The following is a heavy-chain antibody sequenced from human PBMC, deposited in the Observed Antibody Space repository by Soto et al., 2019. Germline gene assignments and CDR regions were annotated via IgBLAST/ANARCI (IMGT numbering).Heavy chain of an antibody. V-gene: IGHV4-34*11. CDR3: ARVGATAEFDH. D-gene: IGHD1-26*01. J-gene: IGHJ4*02. Sequence: SETLSLTCAVYGGSFSGYYRSWIRQPPGKRLQWIGYMSFVGRTDYNPSLKSRVTISGDTSKNQFSLNLTSVTAADTAVYFCARVGATAEFDHWGRGSLVTVSS. CDR2: MSFVGRT. CDR1: GGSFSGYY.